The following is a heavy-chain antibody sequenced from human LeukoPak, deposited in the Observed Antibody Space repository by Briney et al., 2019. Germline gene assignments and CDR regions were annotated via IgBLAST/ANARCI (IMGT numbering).Heavy chain of an antibody. D-gene: IGHD4-23*01. J-gene: IGHJ3*02. CDR1: GGSFSGYY. Sequence: SETLSLTCAVYGGSFSGYYWSWIRQPPGKGLEWIGYIYYSGSTNYNPSLKSRVTLLVDTSKNQSSLKLSSVTAADTAVYYCARHQRGNSDAFDIWGQGTMVTVSS. CDR2: IYYSGST. CDR3: ARHQRGNSDAFDI. V-gene: IGHV4-59*01.